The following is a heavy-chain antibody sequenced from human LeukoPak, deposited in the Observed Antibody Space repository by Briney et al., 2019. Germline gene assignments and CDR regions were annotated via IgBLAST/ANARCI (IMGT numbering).Heavy chain of an antibody. V-gene: IGHV3-74*01. J-gene: IGHJ5*02. CDR1: GLTFSSYW. Sequence: GGCLRLACSVSGLTFSSYWIEWVRQARGKGLGWVSRINSDGSSTSYAASVERRFATSRDNAKNSLYLQMNSMRAEDTAVYYCARPGWFGDDHGGWFDPWGQGTLVTVSS. D-gene: IGHD3-10*01. CDR3: ARPGWFGDDHGGWFDP. CDR2: INSDGSST.